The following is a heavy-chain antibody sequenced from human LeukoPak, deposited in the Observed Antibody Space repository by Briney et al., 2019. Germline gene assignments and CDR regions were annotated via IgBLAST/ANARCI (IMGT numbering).Heavy chain of an antibody. J-gene: IGHJ6*02. CDR3: ARSQTDYDILTGYYSYYGMDV. CDR2: IYYSGST. Sequence: SETLSLTCTVSGGSISSGDYYWSWIRQPPGKGLEWIGYIYYSGSTYYNPSLKSRVTISVDTSKNQFSLKLSSVTAADTAVYYCARSQTDYDILTGYYSYYGMDVWGRGTTVTVSS. V-gene: IGHV4-30-4*01. D-gene: IGHD3-9*01. CDR1: GGSISSGDYY.